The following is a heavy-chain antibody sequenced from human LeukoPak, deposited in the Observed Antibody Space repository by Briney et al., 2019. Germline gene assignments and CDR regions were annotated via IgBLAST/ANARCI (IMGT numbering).Heavy chain of an antibody. V-gene: IGHV3-33*06. CDR2: IWYDGSNK. J-gene: IGHJ4*02. CDR1: GFTFSSYG. D-gene: IGHD2-15*01. Sequence: PGGSLRLSCAASGFTFSSYGMHWVRQAPGKGLEWVAVIWYDGSNKYYADSVKGRFTISRDNSKNTLYLQMNSLRAEDTAVYYCAKEGGYWAQGYFDYWGQGTLVTVSS. CDR3: AKEGGYWAQGYFDY.